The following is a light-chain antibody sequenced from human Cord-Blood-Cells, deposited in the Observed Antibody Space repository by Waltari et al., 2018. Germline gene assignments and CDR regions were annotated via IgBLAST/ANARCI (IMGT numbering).Light chain of an antibody. J-gene: IGKJ1*01. CDR2: KAS. CDR3: QQYNSDWT. V-gene: IGKV1-5*03. CDR1: QSISSW. Sequence: DIQMTQSPSTLSASVGDRVTNTCRASQSISSWLAWYQQKPGKAPKLLIYKASSLESGVPSRFSGSGSGTEFTLTISSLQPDDFATYYCQQYNSDWTFGQGTKVEIK.